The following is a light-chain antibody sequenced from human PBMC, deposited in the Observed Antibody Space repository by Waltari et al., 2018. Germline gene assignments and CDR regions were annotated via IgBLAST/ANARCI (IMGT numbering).Light chain of an antibody. J-gene: IGKJ1*01. V-gene: IGKV4-1*01. Sequence: LMTQSPDSLPVSLVERATINCKSSQSVLYNLNNKNYLAWYQQKPGQPPKLLIYWASIRESGVPDRFSGSGSGTDFTLTISSLQAEDVGVYYCQQYYSTPQTFGQGTKVEIK. CDR3: QQYYSTPQT. CDR2: WAS. CDR1: QSVLYNLNNKNY.